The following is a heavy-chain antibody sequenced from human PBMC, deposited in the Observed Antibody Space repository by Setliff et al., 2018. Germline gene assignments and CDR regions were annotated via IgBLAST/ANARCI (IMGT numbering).Heavy chain of an antibody. V-gene: IGHV4-4*02. CDR3: ARESATIGEFPLYYFDK. CDR1: SGSISYNNW. CDR2: IYHTEST. D-gene: IGHD3-10*01. Sequence: SETLSLTCAVSSGSISYNNWWTWVRQPPGKGLEWIGEIYHTESTNYNPSLKSRVTISLDSSKNQFSLRLSSVTAADAAVYFCARESATIGEFPLYYFDKWGQGIPVTVSS. J-gene: IGHJ4*02.